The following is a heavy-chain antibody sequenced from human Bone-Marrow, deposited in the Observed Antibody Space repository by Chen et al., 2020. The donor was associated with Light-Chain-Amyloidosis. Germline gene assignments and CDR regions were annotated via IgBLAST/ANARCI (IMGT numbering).Heavy chain of an antibody. J-gene: IGHJ6*03. CDR1: GFTFSSYA. D-gene: IGHD6-6*01. Sequence: VRLVESGGGLVQPGGSLRLSCAASGFTFSSYAMHWVRQAPGKGLEWVAVISYDGNHKYYADSVKGRFTISRDISKNTLYLQMNSLRAEDTAVYYCARDGSSLRSSYPYYYYYMDVWGKGTTVTVSS. CDR2: ISYDGNHK. CDR3: ARDGSSLRSSYPYYYYYMDV. V-gene: IGHV3-30-3*01.